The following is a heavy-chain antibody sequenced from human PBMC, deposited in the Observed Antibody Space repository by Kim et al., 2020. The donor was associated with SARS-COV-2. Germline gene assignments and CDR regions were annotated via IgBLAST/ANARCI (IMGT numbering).Heavy chain of an antibody. Sequence: GGSLRLSCAASGFTFSSYSMNWVRQAPGKGLEWVSSISSSSYIYYADSVKGRFTISRDNAKNSLYLQMNSLRAEDTAVYYCASSLEFGDIVVVPAAIVGSPFGYSGQETLVSVSS. CDR2: ISSSSYI. D-gene: IGHD2-2*02. CDR1: GFTFSSYS. V-gene: IGHV3-21*01. CDR3: ASSLEFGDIVVVPAAIVGSPFGY. J-gene: IGHJ4*02.